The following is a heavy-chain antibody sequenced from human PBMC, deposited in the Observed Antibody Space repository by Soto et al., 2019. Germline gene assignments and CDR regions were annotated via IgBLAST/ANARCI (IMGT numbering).Heavy chain of an antibody. D-gene: IGHD2-2*01. CDR2: IYYSGST. J-gene: IGHJ6*02. Sequence: SETLSLTCTVSGGSISSGDYYWSWIRQPPGKGLEWIGYIYYSGSTYYNPSLKSRVTISVDTSKNQFSLKLSSVTAADTAVYYCARGLLVPAALARTYYYYGMDVWGQGTTVTVS. V-gene: IGHV4-30-4*01. CDR1: GGSISSGDYY. CDR3: ARGLLVPAALARTYYYYGMDV.